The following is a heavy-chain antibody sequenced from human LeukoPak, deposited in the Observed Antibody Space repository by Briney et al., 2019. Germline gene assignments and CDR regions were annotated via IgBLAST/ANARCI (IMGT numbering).Heavy chain of an antibody. CDR1: GFTFGNYG. Sequence: GGSLRLSCAASGFTFGNYGMHWVRQTPGKGLEWVAIISFDGSTKYYADSVKGRFTISRDNSKNTLFLQMNSLRTEDTAVYYCAKRPTIAAAGGGFYFDSWGQGTLVTASS. CDR3: AKRPTIAAAGGGFYFDS. CDR2: ISFDGSTK. V-gene: IGHV3-30*18. D-gene: IGHD6-13*01. J-gene: IGHJ4*02.